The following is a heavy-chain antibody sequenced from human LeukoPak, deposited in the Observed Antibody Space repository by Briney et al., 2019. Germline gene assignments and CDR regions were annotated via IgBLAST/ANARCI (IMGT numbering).Heavy chain of an antibody. CDR1: GLTFSSYS. V-gene: IGHV3-48*04. D-gene: IGHD1-7*01. J-gene: IGHJ4*02. CDR2: ISSSSSTI. Sequence: GGSLRLSCAASGLTFSSYSMNWVRQAPGKGLEWVSYISSSSSTIYYADSVKGRFTISRDNAKNSLYLQMNSLRAEDTAVYYCARSKLELRLAGADYWGQGTLVTVSS. CDR3: ARSKLELRLAGADY.